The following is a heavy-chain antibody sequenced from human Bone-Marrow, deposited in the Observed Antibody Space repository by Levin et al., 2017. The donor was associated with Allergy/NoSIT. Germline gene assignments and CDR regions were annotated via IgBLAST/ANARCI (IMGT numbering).Heavy chain of an antibody. Sequence: AGGSLRLSCKASGYTFTSYDINWVRQATGQGLEWMGWMNPNSGNTGYAQKFQGRVTMTRNTSISTAYMELSSLRSEDTAVYYCARVWLRGARGVPGYWGQGTLVTVSS. CDR1: GYTFTSYD. D-gene: IGHD1-26*01. CDR2: MNPNSGNT. V-gene: IGHV1-8*01. CDR3: ARVWLRGARGVPGY. J-gene: IGHJ4*02.